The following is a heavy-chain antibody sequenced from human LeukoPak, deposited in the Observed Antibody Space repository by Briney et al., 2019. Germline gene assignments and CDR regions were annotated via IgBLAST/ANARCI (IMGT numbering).Heavy chain of an antibody. D-gene: IGHD3-16*02. CDR2: ISGSGGST. CDR1: EFTFRSYA. CDR3: AKDRIEFTSYFDY. V-gene: IGHV3-23*01. J-gene: IGHJ4*02. Sequence: PGGSLRLSCAASEFTFRSYAMSWVRQAPGKGLEWVSAISGSGGSTYYADSVKGRFTISRDNSKNTLYLQMNSLRAEDTAVYYCAKDRIEFTSYFDYWGQGTLVTVSS.